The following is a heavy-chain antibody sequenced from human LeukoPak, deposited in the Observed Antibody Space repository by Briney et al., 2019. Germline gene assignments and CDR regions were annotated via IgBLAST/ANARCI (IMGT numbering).Heavy chain of an antibody. CDR1: GFTFSSYS. J-gene: IGHJ4*02. V-gene: IGHV3-21*01. CDR3: ARPYSSGWYLDGY. CDR2: ISSSSSYI. D-gene: IGHD6-19*01. Sequence: GGSLRLSCAASGFTFSSYSMNWVRQAPGKGLEWVSSISSSSSYIYYADSVKGRFTISRDNAKNSLYLQMNSLRAEGTAVYYCARPYSSGWYLDGYWGQGTLVTVSS.